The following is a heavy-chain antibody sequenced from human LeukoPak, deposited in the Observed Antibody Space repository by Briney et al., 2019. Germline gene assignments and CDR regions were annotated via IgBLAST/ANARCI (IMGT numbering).Heavy chain of an antibody. D-gene: IGHD3-22*01. CDR2: INPSGDST. Sequence: ASVTVSCKASGDTFTSYYMHWVRQAPGQGLEWMGIINPSGDSTSSAQTFQGRVTMTRDMSTSTVYMALSSLRTEDTAVYYCARGRHSYESSDYYYEGDAFDIWGQGTMVTVSS. CDR3: ARGRHSYESSDYYYEGDAFDI. V-gene: IGHV1-46*01. CDR1: GDTFTSYY. J-gene: IGHJ3*02.